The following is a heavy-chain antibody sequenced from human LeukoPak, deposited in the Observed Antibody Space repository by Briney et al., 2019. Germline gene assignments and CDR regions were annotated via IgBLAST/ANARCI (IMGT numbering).Heavy chain of an antibody. CDR1: GGSFSGYY. D-gene: IGHD6-6*01. CDR2: INHSGST. CDR3: ARQSDSSSYYYYYYMDV. J-gene: IGHJ6*03. V-gene: IGHV4-34*01. Sequence: SETLSLTCAVYGGSFSGYYWSWIRQPPGKGLEWIGEINHSGSTNYNPSLKSRVTISVDTSKNQFSLKLSSVTAADTAVYYCARQSDSSSYYYYYYMDVWGKGTTVTVSS.